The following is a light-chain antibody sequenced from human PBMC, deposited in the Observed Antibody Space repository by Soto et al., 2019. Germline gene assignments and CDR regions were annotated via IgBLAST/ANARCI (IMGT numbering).Light chain of an antibody. CDR2: GAS. CDR1: QSVITN. J-gene: IGKJ1*01. CDR3: QQYGATLWT. V-gene: IGKV3-20*01. Sequence: EIVMTQSPATLSVSPGERATLSCRASQSVITNLAWYQQKPGQAPRLLVYGASSRATGIPDRFSGSGSGTDFTLTIIRLEPEDFAVYYCQQYGATLWTFGQGTKVDIK.